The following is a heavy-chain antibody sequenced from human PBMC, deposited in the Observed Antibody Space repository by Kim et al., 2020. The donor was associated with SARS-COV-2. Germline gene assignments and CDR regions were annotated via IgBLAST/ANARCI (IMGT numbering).Heavy chain of an antibody. CDR3: ARERFLEWLSNGMDV. CDR2: IYYSGST. CDR1: GGFISSGGYY. V-gene: IGHV4-31*03. D-gene: IGHD3-3*01. J-gene: IGHJ6*02. Sequence: SETLSLTCTVSGGFISSGGYYWSWIRQHPGKGLEWIGYIYYSGSTYYNPSLKSRVTISVDTSKNQFSLKLSSVTAADTAVYYCARERFLEWLSNGMDVWGQGTTVTVSS.